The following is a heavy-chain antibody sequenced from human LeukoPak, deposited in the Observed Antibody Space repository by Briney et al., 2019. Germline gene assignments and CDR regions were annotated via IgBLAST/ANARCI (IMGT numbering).Heavy chain of an antibody. D-gene: IGHD2-2*01. CDR1: GFTFSSYA. J-gene: IGHJ4*02. CDR2: ISYDGSNK. Sequence: PGGSLRLSCAASGFTFSSYAMHWIRQAPGKGLEWVAVISYDGSNKYYADSVKGRFTISRDNSKNTLYLQMNSLRAEDTAVYYCARSAAAKAPWDYWGQGTLVTVSS. V-gene: IGHV3-30*01. CDR3: ARSAAAKAPWDY.